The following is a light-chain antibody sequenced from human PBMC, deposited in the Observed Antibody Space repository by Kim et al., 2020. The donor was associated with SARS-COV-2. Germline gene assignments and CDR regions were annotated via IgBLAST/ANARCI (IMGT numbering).Light chain of an antibody. V-gene: IGLV3-21*04. CDR2: YDS. CDR3: QVWDSSSDLV. Sequence: VAPGKTARITCGGNNIGSKRVPWYQQKPGQAPVLVIYYDSDRPSGIPERFSGSNSGNTATLTISRVEAGDEADYYCQVWDSSSDLVFGGGTQLTVL. CDR1: NIGSKR. J-gene: IGLJ2*01.